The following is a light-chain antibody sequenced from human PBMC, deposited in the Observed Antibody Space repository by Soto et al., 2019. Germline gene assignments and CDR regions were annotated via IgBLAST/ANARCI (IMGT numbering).Light chain of an antibody. CDR2: DAS. V-gene: IGKV3-11*01. CDR3: QQRSNWPPRLS. CDR1: QSVSSY. Sequence: EIVLTQSPATLSLSPGERATLSCRASQSVSSYLAWYQQKPGQAPRLLIYDASNRATGIPARFSGSGSGTVFTLTSSSLEPEDSAVYYCQQRSNWPPRLSFGGGTKVEIK. J-gene: IGKJ4*01.